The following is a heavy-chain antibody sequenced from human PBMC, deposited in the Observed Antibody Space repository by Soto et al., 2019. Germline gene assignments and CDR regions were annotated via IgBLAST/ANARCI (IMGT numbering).Heavy chain of an antibody. V-gene: IGHV3-21*04. Sequence: PGGSLRLSCAASGFTFSIYNMNWVRQAPGKGLEWVSSISVSSRYINYADSVKGRFTISRDNAKNTLYIQMNRLRAEDTAVYYCAKFDRPEYIGYCSGGSCYSYYYYGMDVWGQGTTVTVSS. D-gene: IGHD2-15*01. CDR3: AKFDRPEYIGYCSGGSCYSYYYYGMDV. CDR2: ISVSSRYI. CDR1: GFTFSIYN. J-gene: IGHJ6*02.